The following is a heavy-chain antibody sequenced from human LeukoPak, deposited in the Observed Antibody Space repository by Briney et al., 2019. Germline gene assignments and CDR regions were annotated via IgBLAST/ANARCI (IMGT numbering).Heavy chain of an antibody. D-gene: IGHD2-2*01. CDR2: ISGSGGST. CDR3: AKDQGVPAAILDY. J-gene: IGHJ4*02. V-gene: IGHV3-23*01. Sequence: GGSLRLSCAASGFTFSGYAMGWVRQAPGKGLEWVSAISGSGGSTYYADSVKGRFTISRDNSKNTLYLQMNSLRAEDTAVYYCAKDQGVPAAILDYWGQGTLVTVSS. CDR1: GFTFSGYA.